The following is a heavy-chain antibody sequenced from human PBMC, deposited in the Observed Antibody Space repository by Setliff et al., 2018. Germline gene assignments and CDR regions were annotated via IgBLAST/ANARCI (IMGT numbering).Heavy chain of an antibody. V-gene: IGHV4-38-2*02. CDR1: GYSISSGYI. D-gene: IGHD2-21*02. J-gene: IGHJ4*02. Sequence: SETLSLSCTVSGYSISSGYIWGWIRQPPGKGLEWVGNIGHTGSINYNPSLKSRLTISRDTSKNQVSLKLNSVTASDTAVYYCARDLGHGGDSDYWGQGILVTVSS. CDR3: ARDLGHGGDSDY. CDR2: IGHTGSI.